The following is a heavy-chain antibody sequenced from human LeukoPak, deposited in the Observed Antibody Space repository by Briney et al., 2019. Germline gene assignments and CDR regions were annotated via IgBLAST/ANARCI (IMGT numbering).Heavy chain of an antibody. CDR3: ARAYSSSWRWFDP. J-gene: IGHJ5*02. Sequence: PSETLSLTCAVYGGSFSGYYWSWIRQPPGKGLEWIGEINHSGSTNYNPSLKSRVTISVDTSKNQFSLKLSSVTAADTAVYYCARAYSSSWRWFDPWGQGTLVTVSS. CDR2: INHSGST. CDR1: GGSFSGYY. D-gene: IGHD6-13*01. V-gene: IGHV4-34*01.